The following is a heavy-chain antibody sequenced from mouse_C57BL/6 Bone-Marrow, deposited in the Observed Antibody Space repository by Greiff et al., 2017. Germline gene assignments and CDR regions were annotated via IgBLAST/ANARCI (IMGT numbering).Heavy chain of an antibody. Sequence: EVNLVESGGGLVKPGGSLKLSCAASGFTFSDYGMHWVRQAPEKGLEWVAYISSGSSTIYYADTVKGRFTIARDNAKNTLFLQMTSLRSEDTAMYYCARTGYYDYFDYWGQGTTLTVSS. J-gene: IGHJ2*01. V-gene: IGHV5-17*01. CDR1: GFTFSDYG. CDR3: ARTGYYDYFDY. CDR2: ISSGSSTI. D-gene: IGHD2-3*01.